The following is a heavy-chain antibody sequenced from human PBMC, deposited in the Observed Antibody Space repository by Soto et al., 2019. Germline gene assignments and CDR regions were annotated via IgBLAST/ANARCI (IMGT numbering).Heavy chain of an antibody. D-gene: IGHD6-25*01. V-gene: IGHV1-3*01. J-gene: IGHJ4*01. CDR3: ARACVQPLHPDH. Sequence: QVQLVQSGAEVKKPGASVKVSCKASGYTFTSYAMHWVRQAPGQRLEWMGWINAGNGNTKYSQKFQGRVTITRETSASTAYRELSSLRSEDTAVYYCARACVQPLHPDHWGQGTLVTVSS. CDR2: INAGNGNT. CDR1: GYTFTSYA.